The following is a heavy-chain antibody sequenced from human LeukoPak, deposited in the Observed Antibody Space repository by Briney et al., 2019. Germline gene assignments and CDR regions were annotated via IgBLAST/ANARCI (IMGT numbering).Heavy chain of an antibody. D-gene: IGHD3-3*01. CDR1: GYTFTGYY. CDR2: INPNSGGT. J-gene: IGHJ4*02. Sequence: ASVKVSCRASGYTFTGYYMHWVRQPPGQGLEWMGWINPNSGGTNYAQKFQGRVTMTRDTSISTAYMELSRLRSDDTAVYYCACVRSYDFWSGYFDYWGQGTLVTVSS. CDR3: ACVRSYDFWSGYFDY. V-gene: IGHV1-2*02.